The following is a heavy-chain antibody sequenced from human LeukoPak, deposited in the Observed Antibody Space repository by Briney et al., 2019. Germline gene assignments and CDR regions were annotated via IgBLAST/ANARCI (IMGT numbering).Heavy chain of an antibody. CDR1: GYTFTSYD. D-gene: IGHD4-23*01. CDR2: MNPNSGNT. Sequence: ASVKVSCKASGYTFTSYDINWVRQATGQGLEWMGRMNPNSGNTGYAQKFQGRVTITRNTSISTAYMELSSLRSEDTAVYYCARSYGGNNGGRWFDPWGQGTLVTVSS. J-gene: IGHJ5*02. V-gene: IGHV1-8*03. CDR3: ARSYGGNNGGRWFDP.